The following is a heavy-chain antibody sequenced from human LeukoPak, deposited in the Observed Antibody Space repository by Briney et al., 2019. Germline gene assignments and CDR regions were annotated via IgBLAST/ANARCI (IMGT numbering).Heavy chain of an antibody. Sequence: GASVKVSCKASGGTFSSYAISWVRQAPGQGLEGMGRIIPIFGTANYAQKFQGRVTITTDESTRTAYMELSSMRSEDTAVYYCGRAGGYDSSGYYYVDWYFDLWGRGTLVTVSS. CDR1: GGTFSSYA. J-gene: IGHJ2*01. CDR2: IIPIFGTA. CDR3: GRAGGYDSSGYYYVDWYFDL. D-gene: IGHD3-22*01. V-gene: IGHV1-69*05.